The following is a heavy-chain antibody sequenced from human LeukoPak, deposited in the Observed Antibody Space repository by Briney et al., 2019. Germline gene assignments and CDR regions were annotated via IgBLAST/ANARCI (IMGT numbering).Heavy chain of an antibody. CDR3: ARGGYYYDSSGYRTHDY. V-gene: IGHV3-21*06. CDR1: GFTFSIYS. Sequence: NPGGSLRLSCAASGFTFSIYSMNWFRQASGKVLESVLSITSSSSYIYYADSVKGRFTISRDNAKNSLFLQMNSLRAEDTAVYYCARGGYYYDSSGYRTHDYWGQGTLVTVSS. J-gene: IGHJ4*02. D-gene: IGHD3-22*01. CDR2: ITSSSSYI.